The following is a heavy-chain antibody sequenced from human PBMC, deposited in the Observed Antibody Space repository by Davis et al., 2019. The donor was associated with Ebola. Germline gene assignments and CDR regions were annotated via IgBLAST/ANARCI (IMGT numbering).Heavy chain of an antibody. CDR2: IFTGDSDT. CDR3: ATLRRTVTGMDDGFDV. J-gene: IGHJ3*01. V-gene: IGHV5-51*03. Sequence: PGKSLKISCQDSGNSFSSHWIGWVRQMPGKGLEWMGIIFTGDSDTRYRPSFRGQVTISADKSFKTAFLQWSSLKASDTARYYCATLRRTVTGMDDGFDVWGQGALVTVSS. CDR1: GNSFSSHW. D-gene: IGHD4-11*01.